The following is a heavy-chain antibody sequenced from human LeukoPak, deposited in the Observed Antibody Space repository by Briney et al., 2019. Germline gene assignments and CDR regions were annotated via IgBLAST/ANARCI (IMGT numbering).Heavy chain of an antibody. J-gene: IGHJ4*02. V-gene: IGHV4-59*01. CDR2: ISYSGTT. CDR3: ARADFWSGYPIDH. CDR1: GGSITSYY. Sequence: PSETLSLTCTVSGGSITSYYWSWIRQSPGKGLEWIGYISYSGTTNYNPSLKSRVTISVDTSKNQFSLEVSSVTAADSAVYYCARADFWSGYPIDHWGQGTLVTVSS. D-gene: IGHD3-3*01.